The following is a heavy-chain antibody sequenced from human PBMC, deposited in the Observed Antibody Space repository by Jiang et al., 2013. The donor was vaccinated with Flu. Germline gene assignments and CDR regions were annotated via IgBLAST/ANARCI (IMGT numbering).Heavy chain of an antibody. CDR1: AFTISSYG. CDR3: ARHQGYFDL. V-gene: IGHV3-30-3*01. J-gene: IGHJ2*01. Sequence: QLLESGGGVVQPGRSLRLSCVASAFTISSYGVHWVRQAPGKGLEWVADISYDGGKEEYADSVKGRFTTSRDNSKNTVYLQMNSLRIEDTAIYHCARHQGYFDLWGRGTLVSVSS. CDR2: ISYDGGKE.